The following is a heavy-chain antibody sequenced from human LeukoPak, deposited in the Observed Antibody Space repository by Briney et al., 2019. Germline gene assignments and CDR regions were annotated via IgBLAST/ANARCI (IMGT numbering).Heavy chain of an antibody. CDR1: GFTFSSYA. J-gene: IGHJ4*02. D-gene: IGHD3-10*01. CDR2: ISGSAGST. Sequence: GGSLRLSCAASGFTFSSYAMSWVRQAPGKGLEWVSAISGSAGSTYYADSVKGRFTISRDNSKNTLYLQMNSLRAEDTAVHYCAKDSGAVYPSSFDYWGQGTLVTVSS. V-gene: IGHV3-23*01. CDR3: AKDSGAVYPSSFDY.